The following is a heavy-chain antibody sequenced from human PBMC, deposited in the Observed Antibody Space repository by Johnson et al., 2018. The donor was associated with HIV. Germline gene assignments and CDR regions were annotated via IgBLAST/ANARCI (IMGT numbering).Heavy chain of an antibody. CDR2: IGTAGDT. V-gene: IGHV3-13*01. CDR3: ARAPYRSSWYEPDDAFDI. Sequence: VQLVESGGGVVRPGGSLRLSCAASGFTFDDYGMSWVRQAPGKGLEWVSAIGTAGDTYYPGSVKGRFTISRENAKNSLYLQMNSLRAGDTAVYYCARAPYRSSWYEPDDAFDIWGQGTMVTVSS. CDR1: GFTFDDYG. J-gene: IGHJ3*02. D-gene: IGHD6-13*01.